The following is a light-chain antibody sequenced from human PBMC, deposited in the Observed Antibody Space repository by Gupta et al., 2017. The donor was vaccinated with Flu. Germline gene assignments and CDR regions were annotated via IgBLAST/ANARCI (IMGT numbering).Light chain of an antibody. CDR3: QQYYDIPRT. J-gene: IGKJ1*01. CDR2: WAS. CDR1: QSVFYTSNNQNC. V-gene: IGKV4-1*01. Sequence: DIVMTQFPESLAVSLGERATINCRSSQSVFYTSNNQNCLAWYQQKPGQPPKLLVYWASTRESGVPDRFGGSGSGTDFTLTISSLQAEDVAVYYCQQYYDIPRTFGQGTKVEIK.